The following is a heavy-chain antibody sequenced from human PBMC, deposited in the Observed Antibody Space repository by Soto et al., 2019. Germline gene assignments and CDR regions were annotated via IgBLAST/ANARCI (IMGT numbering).Heavy chain of an antibody. CDR1: GGSISSGGYY. CDR3: ARDYGGNSAWFDP. J-gene: IGHJ5*02. V-gene: IGHV4-31*03. Sequence: SETLSLTCTVSGGSISSGGYYWSWIRQHPGKGLEWIGYIYYSGSTYYNPSLKSRVTISVDTSKNQFSLKLSSVTAADTAVYYCARDYGGNSAWFDPWGQGTLVTVSS. D-gene: IGHD4-17*01. CDR2: IYYSGST.